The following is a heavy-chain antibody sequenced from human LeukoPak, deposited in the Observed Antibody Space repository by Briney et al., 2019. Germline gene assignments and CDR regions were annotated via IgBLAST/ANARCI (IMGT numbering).Heavy chain of an antibody. CDR3: AKYGSTSLYYYYGMDV. V-gene: IGHV3-23*01. Sequence: GGSLRLSCAASGFTFSGYAMSWVRQAPGKGLEWVSAISGSGGSTYYADSVKGRFTISRDNSKNTLYLQMNSLRAEDTAVYYCAKYGSTSLYYYYGMDVWGQGTTVTVSS. D-gene: IGHD2-2*01. CDR1: GFTFSGYA. CDR2: ISGSGGST. J-gene: IGHJ6*02.